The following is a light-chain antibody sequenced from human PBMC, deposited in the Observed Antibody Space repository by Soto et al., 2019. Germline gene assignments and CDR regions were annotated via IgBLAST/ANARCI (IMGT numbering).Light chain of an antibody. Sequence: EIVMTQSPATLSVSPGERATLSCRASQSVSNNLAWYQKKPGQAPRLLIYGASTRAPGIPARFSGSGSGTQFNLTISSLQSEDFAVYYCQQYTNWWTFGQGTRVEIK. CDR2: GAS. CDR3: QQYTNWWT. V-gene: IGKV3-15*01. CDR1: QSVSNN. J-gene: IGKJ1*01.